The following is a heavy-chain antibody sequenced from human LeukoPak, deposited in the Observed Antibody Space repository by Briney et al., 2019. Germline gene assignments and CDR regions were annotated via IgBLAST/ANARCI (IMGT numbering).Heavy chain of an antibody. J-gene: IGHJ6*03. CDR2: IIPIFGTA. CDR3: ARVRKDPPVAARLRYYYMDV. Sequence: GASVKVSCKASGGTFSSYAISWVRQAPGQGLEWMGGIIPIFGTANYAQKFQGRVTITADESTSTAYMELSSLRSEGTAVYYCARVRKDPPVAARLRYYYMDVWGKGTTVTVSS. V-gene: IGHV1-69*13. CDR1: GGTFSSYA. D-gene: IGHD6-6*01.